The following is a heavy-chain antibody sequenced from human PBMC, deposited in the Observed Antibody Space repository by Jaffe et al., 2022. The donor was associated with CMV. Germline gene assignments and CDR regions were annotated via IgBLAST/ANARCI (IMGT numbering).Heavy chain of an antibody. D-gene: IGHD6-19*01. V-gene: IGHV4-34*01. Sequence: QVQLQQWGAGLLKPSETLSLTCAVYGGSFSGYYWSWIRQPPGKGLEWIGEINHSGSTNYNPSLKSRVTISVDTSKNQFSLKLSSVTAADTAVYYCARGRQQWLVRGGYYYYMDVWGKGTTVTVSS. J-gene: IGHJ6*03. CDR1: GGSFSGYY. CDR3: ARGRQQWLVRGGYYYYMDV. CDR2: INHSGST.